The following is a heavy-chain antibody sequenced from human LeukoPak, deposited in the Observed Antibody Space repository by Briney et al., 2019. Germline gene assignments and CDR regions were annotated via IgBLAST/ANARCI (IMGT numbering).Heavy chain of an antibody. Sequence: PSETLSLTCTVSGGSISSYYWSWIRQPPGKGLEWIGYIYYSGSTNYNPSLKSRVTISVDTSKNQFSLKLSSVTAADTAVYYCAREIEQWLATDGAFDIWGPGTMVTVSS. V-gene: IGHV4-59*01. J-gene: IGHJ3*02. CDR1: GGSISSYY. D-gene: IGHD6-19*01. CDR3: AREIEQWLATDGAFDI. CDR2: IYYSGST.